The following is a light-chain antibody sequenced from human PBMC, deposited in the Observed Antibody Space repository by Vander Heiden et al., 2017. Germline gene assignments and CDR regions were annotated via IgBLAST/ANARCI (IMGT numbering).Light chain of an antibody. CDR2: QDR. CDR3: QAWDSSVLYV. CDR1: NLGDKF. Sequence: SYELTQPPSVSVLPGQAATITCSGKNLGDKFVSWYQHKSGQSPVLVMYQDRRRPSWIPDRFAASHSGDTATLTIGDIQAMDEADYYCQAWDSSVLYVFGSGTKVTVL. V-gene: IGLV3-1*01. J-gene: IGLJ1*01.